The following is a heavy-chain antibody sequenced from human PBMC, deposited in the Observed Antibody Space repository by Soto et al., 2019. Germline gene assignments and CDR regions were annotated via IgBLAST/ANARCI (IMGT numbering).Heavy chain of an antibody. CDR2: IYYSGST. Sequence: EPLSLTCTVSGGSISSYYWSWIRQPPGKGLEWIGYIYYSGSTNYNPSLKSRVTISVDTSKNQFSLKLSSVTAADTAVYYCASRYCSGGSCYLDAFDIWGQGTMVTVSS. D-gene: IGHD2-15*01. CDR3: ASRYCSGGSCYLDAFDI. CDR1: GGSISSYY. V-gene: IGHV4-59*01. J-gene: IGHJ3*02.